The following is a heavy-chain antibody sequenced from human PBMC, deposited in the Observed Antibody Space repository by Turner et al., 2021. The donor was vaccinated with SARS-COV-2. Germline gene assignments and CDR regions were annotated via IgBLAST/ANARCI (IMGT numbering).Heavy chain of an antibody. Sequence: EVQLLESGGGLVQPGGSLRLSCAASGFPFSRYAMSWVRQAPGKGLEWVSAISGSGGTTYYDVSVKGRFTISRDNSKNTLYLQMNSLRAEDTAVYYCAKADRVMIVVVITLFDYWGQGTLVTVSS. V-gene: IGHV3-23*01. D-gene: IGHD3-22*01. CDR1: GFPFSRYA. CDR2: ISGSGGTT. CDR3: AKADRVMIVVVITLFDY. J-gene: IGHJ4*02.